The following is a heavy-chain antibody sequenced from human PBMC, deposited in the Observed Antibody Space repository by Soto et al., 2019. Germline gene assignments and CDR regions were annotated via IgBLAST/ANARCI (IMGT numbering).Heavy chain of an antibody. CDR2: INPNSGGT. D-gene: IGHD3-22*01. CDR3: AREYVDYYDSSGQYYFDY. Sequence: ASVKVSCKASGYTFTGYYMHWVRQAPGQGLEWMGWINPNSGGTNYAQKFQGWVTMTRDTSISTAYMELSRLRSDDTAVYYCAREYVDYYDSSGQYYFDYWGQGTLVTVSS. V-gene: IGHV1-2*04. CDR1: GYTFTGYY. J-gene: IGHJ4*02.